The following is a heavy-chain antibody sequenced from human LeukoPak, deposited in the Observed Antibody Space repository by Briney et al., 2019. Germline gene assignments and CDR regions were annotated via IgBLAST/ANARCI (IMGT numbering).Heavy chain of an antibody. CDR2: IWYDGSHQ. D-gene: IGHD1-14*01. CDR1: GFPFSGSG. J-gene: IGHJ4*02. Sequence: GGSLRLSCAASGFPFSGSGMHWVRQAPGKGLEWVAVIWYDGSHQYYADSVKGRFTISRDNSKNTLYLQMNSLRAEDTAVYYCARDPGNHEDYWGQGTLVTVSS. CDR3: ARDPGNHEDY. V-gene: IGHV3-33*01.